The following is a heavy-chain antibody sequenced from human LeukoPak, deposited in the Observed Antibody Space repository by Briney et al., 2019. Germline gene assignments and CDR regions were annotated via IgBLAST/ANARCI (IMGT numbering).Heavy chain of an antibody. CDR1: GFIFSSYW. Sequence: TGGSLRLSCATSGFIFSSYWMCWVRQAPGKGLEWVANIKSDGSEEYYGDSVKGRFTISRDNAKNSLYLQMDSPRVEDTAVYYCARGDLWSGHWGQGSLVTVSS. D-gene: IGHD3-10*02. V-gene: IGHV3-7*01. J-gene: IGHJ4*02. CDR3: ARGDLWSGH. CDR2: IKSDGSEE.